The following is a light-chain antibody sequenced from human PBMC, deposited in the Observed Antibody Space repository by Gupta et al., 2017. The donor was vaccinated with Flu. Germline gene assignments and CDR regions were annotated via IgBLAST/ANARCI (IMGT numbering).Light chain of an antibody. CDR1: ESVNSAY. Sequence: IALTQSPGTLSLTPGARVTISCRASESVNSAYFVWYRQKSGRAPRVLIYGASVRAAGVPDRFSSSGSGTDFTLTISRLEPEDFAVYYCQQYGESPRYIFGQGTKLEIK. V-gene: IGKV3-20*01. CDR2: GAS. J-gene: IGKJ2*01. CDR3: QQYGESPRYI.